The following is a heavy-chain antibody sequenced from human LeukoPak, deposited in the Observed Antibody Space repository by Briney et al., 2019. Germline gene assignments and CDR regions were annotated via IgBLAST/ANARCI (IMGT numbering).Heavy chain of an antibody. CDR3: ARGGAMQSPADY. V-gene: IGHV3-7*03. D-gene: IGHD3-16*01. Sequence: GGSLRLSCAASGFTFSSYWTSWVRQAPGKGLEWVANIKQDGSGKFYVDSVKGRFTISRDNAKNSLYLQMNSLRAEDTAVYYCARGGAMQSPADYWGQGTLVTVSS. CDR2: IKQDGSGK. J-gene: IGHJ4*02. CDR1: GFTFSSYW.